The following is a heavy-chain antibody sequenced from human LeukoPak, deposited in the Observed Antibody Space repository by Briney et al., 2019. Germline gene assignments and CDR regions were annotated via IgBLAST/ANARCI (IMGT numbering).Heavy chain of an antibody. Sequence: HPGGSLRLSCAASGFTFSSYAMHWGRQATGKGLQYVSAISSNGGSTYYANSVKGRFTISRDNSKNTLYLQMGSLRAEDMAVYYCARAKRWLQSTPDYWGQGTLVTVSS. CDR1: GFTFSSYA. D-gene: IGHD5-24*01. V-gene: IGHV3-64*01. J-gene: IGHJ4*02. CDR2: ISSNGGST. CDR3: ARAKRWLQSTPDY.